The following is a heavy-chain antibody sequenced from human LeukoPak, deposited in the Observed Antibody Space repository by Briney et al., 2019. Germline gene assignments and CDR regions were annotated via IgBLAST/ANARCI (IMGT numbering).Heavy chain of an antibody. V-gene: IGHV1-2*02. CDR2: INPNSGVT. J-gene: IGHJ4*02. D-gene: IGHD2/OR15-2a*01. CDR1: GYTFTIYY. Sequence: GASVTVSFKASGYTFTIYYMHWVRQAPGQGLEWMGIINPNSGVTDFAQKFQGRVTMTRDTSISTAYMELSRLTSDDTAVYYCARDFQTEAPDYWGQGTLVTVSS. CDR3: ARDFQTEAPDY.